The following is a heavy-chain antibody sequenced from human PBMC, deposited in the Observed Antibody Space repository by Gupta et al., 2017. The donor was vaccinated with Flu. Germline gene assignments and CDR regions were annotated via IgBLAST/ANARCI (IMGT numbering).Heavy chain of an antibody. Sequence: QVQLVESGGGVVQPGSSLRLSCEGSGFRFRNFGMHWVRQAPGKGLEWVAVTAYDGNKKDYADFEKGRFTVYRENAKSTLYLEMNTLGREDTAMYYCAKDVASANVFDRTRAMDAWGQGTTVTV. D-gene: IGHD5-12*01. J-gene: IGHJ6*02. CDR2: TAYDGNKK. CDR1: GFRFRNFG. CDR3: AKDVASANVFDRTRAMDA. V-gene: IGHV3-30*18.